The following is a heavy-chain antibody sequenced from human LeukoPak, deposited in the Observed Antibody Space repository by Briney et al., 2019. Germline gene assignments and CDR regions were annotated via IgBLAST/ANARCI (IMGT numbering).Heavy chain of an antibody. D-gene: IGHD5-12*01. V-gene: IGHV4-38-2*02. Sequence: SSETLSLTCVVSSFSISNGFYWVWIRQPPGKGLEWIGNVFYSGDTYYNPSLMSRVTISVDTSKNQFSLKLNSVTAADTAVYYCARDRGGRTGYASGDFDFWGQGVLVTVSS. J-gene: IGHJ4*02. CDR1: SFSISNGFY. CDR2: VFYSGDT. CDR3: ARDRGGRTGYASGDFDF.